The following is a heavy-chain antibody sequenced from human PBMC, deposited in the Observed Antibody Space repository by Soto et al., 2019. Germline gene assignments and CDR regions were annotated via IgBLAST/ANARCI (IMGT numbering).Heavy chain of an antibody. CDR1: GGSISSSNW. J-gene: IGHJ5*02. CDR2: IYHSGST. D-gene: IGHD3-10*01. V-gene: IGHV4-4*02. Sequence: SETLSLTCAVSGGSISSSNWWSWVRQPPGKGLEWIGEIYHSGSTNYNPSLKSRVTISVDKSKNQFSLKLSSVTAADTAVYYCATRPFPGSGSYYTWFDPWGQGTLVTVSS. CDR3: ATRPFPGSGSYYTWFDP.